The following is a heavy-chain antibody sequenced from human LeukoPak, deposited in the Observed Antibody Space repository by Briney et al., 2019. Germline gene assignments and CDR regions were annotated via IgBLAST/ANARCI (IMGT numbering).Heavy chain of an antibody. CDR3: ARDVYPAVVTYFDF. J-gene: IGHJ4*02. D-gene: IGHD4-23*01. CDR2: ISYDGSNK. V-gene: IGHV3-30-3*01. CDR1: GFTFSSYA. Sequence: PGRSLRLSCAASGFTFSSYAMHWVRQAPGKGLEWVAVISYDGSNKYYADSVKGRFTISRDNSKNTLYLQMNSLRAEDTAVYYCARDVYPAVVTYFDFWGQGTLVTVSS.